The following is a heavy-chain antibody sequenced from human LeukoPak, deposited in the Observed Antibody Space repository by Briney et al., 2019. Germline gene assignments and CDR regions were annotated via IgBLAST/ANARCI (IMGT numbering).Heavy chain of an antibody. Sequence: SVKVSCKASGYTFANYYMYWVRQAPGQGLEWMGRIIPILGIANYAQKFQGRVTITADKSTSTAYMELSSLRSEDTAVYYCARDRDGYNREFDYWGQGALVTVSS. D-gene: IGHD5-24*01. CDR1: GYTFANYY. CDR2: IIPILGIA. J-gene: IGHJ4*02. V-gene: IGHV1-69*04. CDR3: ARDRDGYNREFDY.